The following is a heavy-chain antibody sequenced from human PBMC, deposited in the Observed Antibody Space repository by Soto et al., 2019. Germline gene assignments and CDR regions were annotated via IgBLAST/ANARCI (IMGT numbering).Heavy chain of an antibody. CDR2: ISGSGGST. V-gene: IGHV3-23*01. CDR3: AKGRGYCSSTSGYVGSDY. Sequence: EVQLLESGGGLVQPGGSLRLDCAASGFTFRSYAMSWVRQAPGKGLEWVSAISGSGGSTYYADSVKGRFTISRDNSKNTLYLKMNSLRAEDTAVYYCAKGRGYCSSTSGYVGSDYGGQGTLVTVSS. J-gene: IGHJ4*02. CDR1: GFTFRSYA. D-gene: IGHD2-2*01.